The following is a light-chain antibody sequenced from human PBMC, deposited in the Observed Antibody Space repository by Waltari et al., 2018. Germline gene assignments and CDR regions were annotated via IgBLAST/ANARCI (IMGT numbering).Light chain of an antibody. CDR1: SRAVGGYNY. CDR2: DVT. Sequence: QSALTQPRSVSGSPGPSVTVSCTGTSRAVGGYNYVSWYQQHPGKAPKLMIYDVTKRPSGVPDRFSGSKSGNTASLTISGLQTEDEADYYCCSYAGSYTWVFGGGTKLTVL. CDR3: CSYAGSYTWV. J-gene: IGLJ3*02. V-gene: IGLV2-11*01.